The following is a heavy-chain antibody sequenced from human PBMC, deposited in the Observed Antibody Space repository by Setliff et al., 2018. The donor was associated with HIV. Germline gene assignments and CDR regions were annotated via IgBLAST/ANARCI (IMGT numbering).Heavy chain of an antibody. CDR2: IYYSGST. D-gene: IGHD3-10*01. CDR3: ATSPAGEILGSRPFYFDY. J-gene: IGHJ4*02. V-gene: IGHV4-31*03. Sequence: TMSLTCTVSGDSINSGNYYWSWIRQHPGKGLEWIGYIYYSGSTYYSPSLKSRVTISEDTSKNQFSLKMRSVTAADTAVYYCATSPAGEILGSRPFYFDYWGQGTLVTVSS. CDR1: GDSINSGNYY.